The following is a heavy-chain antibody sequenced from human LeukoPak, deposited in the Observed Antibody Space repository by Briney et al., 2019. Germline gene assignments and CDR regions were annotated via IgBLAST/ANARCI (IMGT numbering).Heavy chain of an antibody. CDR3: ARDGRRWELLNGRYYFDY. CDR1: GYTFTSSG. CDR2: ISAYNGNT. V-gene: IGHV1-18*01. D-gene: IGHD1-26*01. J-gene: IGHJ4*02. Sequence: ASVKVSCKASGYTFTSSGISWVRQAPGQGLEWMGWISAYNGNTNYAQKLQGRVTMTTDTSTSTAYMELRSLRSDDTAVYYCARDGRRWELLNGRYYFDYWGQGTLVTVSS.